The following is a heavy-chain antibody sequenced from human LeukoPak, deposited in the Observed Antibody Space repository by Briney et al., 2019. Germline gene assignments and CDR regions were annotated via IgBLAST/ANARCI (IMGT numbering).Heavy chain of an antibody. V-gene: IGHV3-30*02. J-gene: IGHJ4*02. CDR2: IRYDGSNK. CDR1: GFTFSSYG. Sequence: PGGSLRLSCAASGFTFSSYGMHWVRQAPGKGLEWVAFIRYDGSNKYYADSVKGRFTISRDNSKNTLYLQMNSLRAEDTAVYYCAREPTYVWGNWRYTDYFDYWGQGTLVTVSS. CDR3: AREPTYVWGNWRYTDYFDY. D-gene: IGHD3-16*02.